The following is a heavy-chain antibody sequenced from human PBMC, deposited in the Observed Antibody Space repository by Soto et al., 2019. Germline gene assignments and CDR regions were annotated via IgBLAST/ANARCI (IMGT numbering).Heavy chain of an antibody. J-gene: IGHJ4*02. Sequence: SETLSLTCTVSGGSISSGDYYWSWIRQPPGKGLEWIGYIYYSGSTYYNPSLKSRVSISIDTSRNQFSLKLTSVTAADTGVYYCASSSPFHYWGPGILVTVSS. CDR2: IYYSGST. CDR1: GGSISSGDYY. CDR3: ASSSPFHY. V-gene: IGHV4-30-4*01. D-gene: IGHD6-6*01.